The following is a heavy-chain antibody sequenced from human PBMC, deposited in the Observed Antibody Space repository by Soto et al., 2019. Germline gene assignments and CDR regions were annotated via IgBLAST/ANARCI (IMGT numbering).Heavy chain of an antibody. CDR1: GFTFDDHA. D-gene: IGHD1-26*01. J-gene: IGHJ4*02. CDR3: ARDVITAAATTDY. V-gene: IGHV3-9*01. Sequence: EVQLVESGGGLVQPGRSLRLSCATSGFTFDDHAMHWVLQAPGKGLEWVSIITWNSGIIDYADSVKGRFTNSRDNTNNALYLQMDNLGPEDTAMYYCARDVITAAATTDYWGQGTLVNVSA. CDR2: ITWNSGII.